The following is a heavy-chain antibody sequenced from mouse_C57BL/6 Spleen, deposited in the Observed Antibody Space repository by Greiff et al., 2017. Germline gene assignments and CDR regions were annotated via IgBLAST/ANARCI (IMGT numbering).Heavy chain of an antibody. CDR1: GFSFSDYG. D-gene: IGHD2-12*01. J-gene: IGHJ2*01. CDR3: ERADYIDY. V-gene: IGHV5-17*01. CDR2: ISSGSSTI. Sequence: EVKLVESGGGLVKPGGSLKLSCAASGFSFSDYGMHWVRQAPEKGLEWVAYISSGSSTIYYADTVKGRFTISRDNAKNTLFLQMTSLRSEDTARYYCERADYIDYWGQGTTLTVSS.